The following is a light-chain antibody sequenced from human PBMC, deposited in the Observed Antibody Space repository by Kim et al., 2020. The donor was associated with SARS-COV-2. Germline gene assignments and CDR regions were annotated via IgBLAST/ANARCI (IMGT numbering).Light chain of an antibody. CDR3: AAWDDSLNVVV. V-gene: IGLV1-44*01. J-gene: IGLJ2*01. CDR2: SNN. CDR1: RSNIGSNP. Sequence: GRRVTSYCSGRRSNIGSNPVNWSQQLPGTAPKLLSHSNNQRPSGVPDRFSGSESGTSASVAISGLQSEDEADYYCAAWDDSLNVVVFGRGTQLTVL.